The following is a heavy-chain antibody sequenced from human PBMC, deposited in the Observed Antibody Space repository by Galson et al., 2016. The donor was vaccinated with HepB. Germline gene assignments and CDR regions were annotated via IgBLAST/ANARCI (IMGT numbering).Heavy chain of an antibody. J-gene: IGHJ6*02. Sequence: TLSLTCTISGDSFKNAGHYWTWVRQHPGKGLEWIGYIYYGGRPFYNPSLKGRVSISGDTSRNQFSLSLSSVTAADTALYYCARDDRVGLDPDGLDVWGQGATVIVSS. CDR1: GDSFKNAGHY. V-gene: IGHV4-31*03. D-gene: IGHD3/OR15-3a*01. CDR2: IYYGGRP. CDR3: ARDDRVGLDPDGLDV.